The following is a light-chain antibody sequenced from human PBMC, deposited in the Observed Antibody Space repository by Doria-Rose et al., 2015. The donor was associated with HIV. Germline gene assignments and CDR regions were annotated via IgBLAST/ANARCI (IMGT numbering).Light chain of an antibody. CDR1: QSVSTD. J-gene: IGKJ5*01. V-gene: IGKV3-15*01. Sequence: EIVLTQSPETLSVSPGESATLSCRASQSVSTDLAWYQHKPGQAPRLLIWGASTKATGIPARFSCSRSWTEVTLTISSLQSEDFAIYFCHQYNSWPTFGQGTRLDIK. CDR2: GAS. CDR3: HQYNSWPT.